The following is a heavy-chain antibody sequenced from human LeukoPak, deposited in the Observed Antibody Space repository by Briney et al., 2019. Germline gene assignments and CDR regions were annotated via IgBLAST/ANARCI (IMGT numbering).Heavy chain of an antibody. D-gene: IGHD5-12*01. CDR1: GFTFSGYW. Sequence: PGGTLRLSCTVSGFTFSGYWMSWVRQPPGKGLEWVANIQQGGGEKHYVDFVKGRFTIYRDNAKNSLYLQMNSLSAYDTAVYYGARAGGNSGYNSQFNWFDTWGPGALVTVSS. J-gene: IGHJ5*02. CDR2: IQQGGGEK. CDR3: ARAGGNSGYNSQFNWFDT. V-gene: IGHV3-7*03.